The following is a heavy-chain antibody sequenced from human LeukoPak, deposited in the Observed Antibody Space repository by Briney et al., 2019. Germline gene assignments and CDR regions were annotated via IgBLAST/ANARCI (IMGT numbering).Heavy chain of an antibody. Sequence: PGGSLRLSCAASGFTFSSYWMSWVRQAPGKGLEWVSAISGSGGSTYYADSVKGRFTISRDNSKNTLYLQMNSLRAEDTAVYYCAKGIVVEYYFDYWGQGTLVTVSS. V-gene: IGHV3-23*01. D-gene: IGHD3-22*01. CDR2: ISGSGGST. J-gene: IGHJ4*02. CDR3: AKGIVVEYYFDY. CDR1: GFTFSSYW.